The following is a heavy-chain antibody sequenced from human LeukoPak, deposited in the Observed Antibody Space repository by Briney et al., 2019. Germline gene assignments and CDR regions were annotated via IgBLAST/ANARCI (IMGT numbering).Heavy chain of an antibody. CDR1: GYSISSGYY. D-gene: IGHD2-2*01. CDR2: IYHSGST. CDR3: ARRNVVVPAAMRRGGHFDY. J-gene: IGHJ4*02. Sequence: SETLSLTCAVSGYSISSGYYWGWIRQPPGKGLEWIGSIYHSGSTYYNPSLKSRVTISVDTSKNQFSLKLSSVTAADTAVYYCARRNVVVPAAMRRGGHFDYWGQGTLVTDSS. V-gene: IGHV4-38-2*01.